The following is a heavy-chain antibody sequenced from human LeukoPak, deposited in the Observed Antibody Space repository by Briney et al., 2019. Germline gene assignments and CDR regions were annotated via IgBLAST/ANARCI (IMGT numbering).Heavy chain of an antibody. V-gene: IGHV1-8*01. CDR3: ARGLIVPHRPLGRKPDAFDI. J-gene: IGHJ3*02. CDR1: GYTFTSYD. CDR2: MNPNSGNT. Sequence: ASVKVSCKASGYTFTSYDINWVRQATGQGLEWMGWMNPNSGNTGYAQKFQGRVTMTRNTSISTAYMELSSLRSEDTAVYYCARGLIVPHRPLGRKPDAFDIWGQGTMVTVSS. D-gene: IGHD3-22*01.